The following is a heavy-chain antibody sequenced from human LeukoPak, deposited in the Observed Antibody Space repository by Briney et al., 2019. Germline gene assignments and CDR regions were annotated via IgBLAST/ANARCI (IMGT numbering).Heavy chain of an antibody. D-gene: IGHD3-22*01. CDR2: RKQDGSEK. CDR3: ARDHPYYYDSSGYYY. Sequence: GGSLRLSCAASGFTFSSYWMSWVRQAPGKGLEGVANRKQDGSEKYYVDSVKGRFTISRDNAKNSLYLQMNSLRAEDTAVYYCARDHPYYYDSSGYYYWGQGTLVTVSS. V-gene: IGHV3-7*01. CDR1: GFTFSSYW. J-gene: IGHJ4*02.